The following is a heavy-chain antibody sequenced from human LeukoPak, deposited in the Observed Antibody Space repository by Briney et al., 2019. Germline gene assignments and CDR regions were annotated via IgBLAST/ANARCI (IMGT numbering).Heavy chain of an antibody. CDR3: ARRLGGGRCYSINYYYYRDV. CDR1: GGSFSGYY. J-gene: IGHJ6*03. V-gene: IGHV4-34*01. CDR2: INHSGST. Sequence: SETLSLTCAVYGGSFSGYYWSWIRQPPGKGLEWIGEINHSGSTNYNPSLKSRVTISVGTSKNQFSLKLRSVTASDTAVVYCARRLGGGRCYSINYYYYRDVWGKRAPVT. D-gene: IGHD2-15*01.